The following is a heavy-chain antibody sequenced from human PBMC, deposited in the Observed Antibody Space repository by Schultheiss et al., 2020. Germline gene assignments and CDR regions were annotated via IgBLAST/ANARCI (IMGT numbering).Heavy chain of an antibody. Sequence: GGSLRLSCAASGFTFSSYAMSWVRQAPGKGLEWVSAISSSSSYIYYADSVKGRFTISRDNAKNSLYLQMNSLRDEDTAVYYCARESGYCGGDCYHVFDPWGQGTLVTVSS. CDR1: GFTFSSYA. D-gene: IGHD2-21*02. J-gene: IGHJ5*02. V-gene: IGHV3-21*01. CDR2: ISSSSSYI. CDR3: ARESGYCGGDCYHVFDP.